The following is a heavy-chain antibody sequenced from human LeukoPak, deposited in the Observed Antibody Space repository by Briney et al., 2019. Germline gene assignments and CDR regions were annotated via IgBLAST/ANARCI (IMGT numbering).Heavy chain of an antibody. D-gene: IGHD1-14*01. CDR3: AAGNALVSYFYGLDV. CDR2: ISWNSGNI. J-gene: IGHJ6*02. V-gene: IGHV3-9*01. Sequence: GRSLRLSCAASGFTFDDYAMHWVRRAPGKGLEWVSGISWNSGNIGYADSVKGRFTISRDNAKNSLYLQMNSLRAEDTALYYCAAGNALVSYFYGLDVWGQGTTVTVSS. CDR1: GFTFDDYA.